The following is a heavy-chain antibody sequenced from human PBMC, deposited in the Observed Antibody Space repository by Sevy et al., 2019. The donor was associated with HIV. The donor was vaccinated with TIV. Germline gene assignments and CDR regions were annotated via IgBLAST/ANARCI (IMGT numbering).Heavy chain of an antibody. J-gene: IGHJ4*02. CDR3: ARRYFDV. Sequence: GGSLRLSCAASGFTFHTYWMQWVRHAPGKGLEWVANIRQDGNEIYYADSVKGRFTISRDNAMQSLYLEMNNMRLEDSGIYYRARRYFDVWGQGTLVTVS. V-gene: IGHV3-7*01. CDR2: IRQDGNEI. CDR1: GFTFHTYW.